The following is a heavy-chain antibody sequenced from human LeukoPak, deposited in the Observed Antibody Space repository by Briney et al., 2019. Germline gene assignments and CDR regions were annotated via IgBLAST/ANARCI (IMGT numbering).Heavy chain of an antibody. J-gene: IGHJ4*02. Sequence: KTGGSLRLSCAASGFTFSSYSMNWVRQAPGKGLEWVSSISSSSSYIYYADSVKGRFTISRDNAKNSLYLQMNSLRAEDTAVYYCARTYYDFWSGYYSHEGNPFDYWGQGTLVTVSS. CDR3: ARTYYDFWSGYYSHEGNPFDY. D-gene: IGHD3-3*01. CDR1: GFTFSSYS. CDR2: ISSSSSYI. V-gene: IGHV3-21*01.